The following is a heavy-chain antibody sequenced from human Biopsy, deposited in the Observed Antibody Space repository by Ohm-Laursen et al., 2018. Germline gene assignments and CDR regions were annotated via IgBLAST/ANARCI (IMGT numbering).Heavy chain of an antibody. J-gene: IGHJ4*02. CDR1: GFTFSDYA. D-gene: IGHD2-2*02. V-gene: IGHV3-23*01. Sequence: SLRLSCAASGFTFSDYAMNWVRQAPGKGLEWVSTISRSGGNTYYADSVRGRFTVSRDGSKSTLYLQMSSLSAEDTAFYYCAKGGYCTTSSCYMDLDYWGQGTLVTVSS. CDR2: ISRSGGNT. CDR3: AKGGYCTTSSCYMDLDY.